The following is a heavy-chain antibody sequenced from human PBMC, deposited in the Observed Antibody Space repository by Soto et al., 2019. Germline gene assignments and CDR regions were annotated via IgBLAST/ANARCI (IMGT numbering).Heavy chain of an antibody. CDR1: GFTFSSYG. Sequence: GGSLRLSCAASGFTFSSYGMHWVRQAPGKGLEWVAVIWYAGSNKYYADSVKGRFTISRDNSKNTLYLQMNSLRAEDTAVYYCARETYSFWSGPSFFSFWGQGTLVTVSS. CDR2: IWYAGSNK. V-gene: IGHV3-33*01. CDR3: ARETYSFWSGPSFFSF. J-gene: IGHJ4*02. D-gene: IGHD3-3*01.